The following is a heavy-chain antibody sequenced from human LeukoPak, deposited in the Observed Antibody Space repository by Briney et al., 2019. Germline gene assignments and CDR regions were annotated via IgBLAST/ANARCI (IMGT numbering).Heavy chain of an antibody. CDR2: IYYSGST. D-gene: IGHD5-12*01. CDR3: ARDSPPYSGYAGRNYYYYGMDV. CDR1: GGSISSGGYY. V-gene: IGHV4-31*03. J-gene: IGHJ6*02. Sequence: SETLSLTCTVSGGSISSGGYYWSWIRQHPGKGLEWIGYIYYSGSTYYNPSLKSRVTISVDTSKNQFSLKLSSVTAADTAVYYCARDSPPYSGYAGRNYYYYGMDVWGQGTTVTVSS.